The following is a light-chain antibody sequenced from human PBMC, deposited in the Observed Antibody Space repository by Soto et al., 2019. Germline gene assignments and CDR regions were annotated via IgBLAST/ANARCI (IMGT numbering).Light chain of an antibody. CDR1: SSDVGSYNY. CDR3: SSYTTGSTNVV. V-gene: IGLV2-14*01. Sequence: QSALTQPASVSGSPGQSITISCTGTSSDVGSYNYVSWYQQYPGKAPKLMIYDVSNRPSGVSYRFSGSKSGNTASLTISGLQAEDEADYYCSSYTTGSTNVVFGGGTELTVL. CDR2: DVS. J-gene: IGLJ2*01.